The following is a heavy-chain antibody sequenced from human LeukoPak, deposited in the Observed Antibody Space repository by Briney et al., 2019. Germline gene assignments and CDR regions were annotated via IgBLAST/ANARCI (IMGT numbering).Heavy chain of an antibody. D-gene: IGHD3-22*01. CDR3: ARDNYYYDSSGYSAFDI. V-gene: IGHV4-61*02. CDR1: GGSISSGSSY. J-gene: IGHJ3*02. CDR2: IYASGST. Sequence: SETLSLTCTVSGGSISSGSSYWTWIRQPAGKGLEWIGRIYASGSTNYNPSLKSRVTMSVDTSKNQFSLKLSSVTAADTAVYYCARDNYYYDSSGYSAFDIWGQGTMVTVSS.